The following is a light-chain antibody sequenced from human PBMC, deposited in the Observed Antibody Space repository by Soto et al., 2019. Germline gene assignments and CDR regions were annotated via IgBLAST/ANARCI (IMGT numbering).Light chain of an antibody. CDR2: GNT. CDR1: GSNIGSTYD. CDR3: QSYDDSLSVHYV. V-gene: IGLV1-40*01. Sequence: VLTQPPSVSGAPGQRVTISCTGSGSNIGSTYDVQWYQQLPGTAPKLLIHGNTDRPSGVPDRFSGSKSGTSASLAITGLQADDEADYYCQSYDDSLSVHYVFGTGTKLTVL. J-gene: IGLJ1*01.